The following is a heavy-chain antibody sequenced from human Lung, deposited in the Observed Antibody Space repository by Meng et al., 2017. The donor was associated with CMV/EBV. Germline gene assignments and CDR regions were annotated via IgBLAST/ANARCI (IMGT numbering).Heavy chain of an antibody. J-gene: IGHJ3*02. CDR2: IYSGGTT. D-gene: IGHD2/OR15-2a*01. CDR1: GFIVSSTY. CDR3: ARSILSNGFDAFDI. Sequence: GEXXKISCEASGFIVSSTYMSWVRQAPGKGLEWVSVIYSGGTTFKANSVKGRFTISRDNSKNTLFLQMNRLRAEDTAVYYCARSILSNGFDAFDIWGQGTMVT. V-gene: IGHV3-53*01.